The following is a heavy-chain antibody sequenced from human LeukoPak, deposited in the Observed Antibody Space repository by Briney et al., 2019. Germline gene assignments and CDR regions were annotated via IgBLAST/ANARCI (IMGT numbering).Heavy chain of an antibody. J-gene: IGHJ4*02. D-gene: IGHD6-6*01. CDR2: ISPTGGTT. CDR1: GFSFSGHW. CDR3: ARGPNSNWSGLDF. Sequence: GGSLRLSCTASGFSFSGHWMHWARQLPGKGLVWVSRISPTGGTTSYADSVKGRFTVSRDNAKNTLYLQVNNLRAEDTAVYYCARGPNSNWSGLDFWGQGTLLTVSS. V-gene: IGHV3-74*01.